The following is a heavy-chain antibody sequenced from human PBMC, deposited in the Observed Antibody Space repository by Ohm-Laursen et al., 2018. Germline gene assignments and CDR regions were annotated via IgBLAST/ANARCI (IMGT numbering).Heavy chain of an antibody. CDR2: IYSGGST. J-gene: IGHJ4*02. CDR1: GFTVSSNY. V-gene: IGHV3-53*01. CDR3: ARDLPKVPLDY. Sequence: GSLRLSCAATGFTVSSNYMSWVRQAPGKGLEWVSVIYSGGSTYYADSVKGRFTISRDNSKNTLYLQMNSLRAEDTAVYYCARDLPKVPLDYWGQGTLVTVSS.